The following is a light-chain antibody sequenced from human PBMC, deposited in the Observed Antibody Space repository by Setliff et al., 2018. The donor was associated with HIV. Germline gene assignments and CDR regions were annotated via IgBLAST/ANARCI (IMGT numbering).Light chain of an antibody. CDR3: SSYTSSSTYV. J-gene: IGLJ1*01. CDR1: SGDVGGYNY. Sequence: QSVLTQPASASGSPGQSITISCTGTSGDVGGYNYVSWYQQHPGKAPKFMIYDVSKRPSGVSNRFSGSKSGNTASLTISGLQAEDEADYYCSSYTSSSTYVFGTGTRSPS. V-gene: IGLV2-14*01. CDR2: DVS.